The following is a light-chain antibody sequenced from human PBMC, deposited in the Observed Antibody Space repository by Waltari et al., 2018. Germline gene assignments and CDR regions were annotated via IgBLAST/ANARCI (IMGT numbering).Light chain of an antibody. J-gene: IGKJ4*01. CDR3: QQYHRWPPLT. Sequence: EVVMTPSPATLSVSPGEGATLPCWASASISTNVAWYQQKPGQAPRLLSYGASTRATGIPARFSGRGSGTEFTLTISSLQSEDFAVYYCQQYHRWPPLTFGGGTKVQI. V-gene: IGKV3-15*01. CDR1: ASISTN. CDR2: GAS.